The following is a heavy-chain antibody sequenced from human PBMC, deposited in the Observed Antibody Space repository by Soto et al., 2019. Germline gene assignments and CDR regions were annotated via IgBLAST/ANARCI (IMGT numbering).Heavy chain of an antibody. Sequence: QVQLQQSGPGLVKPSQTLSLTCAISGVSLFTNGVAWNWIRLSPSRGLEWLGRTYYRSKWSNDYAISLKSRITINPDTSKNQFSLQLTSVTPEDTAVYFCARGRHSSFDIWGQGTMVTVSS. J-gene: IGHJ3*02. CDR2: TYYRSKWSN. V-gene: IGHV6-1*01. CDR3: ARGRHSSFDI. D-gene: IGHD6-13*01. CDR1: GVSLFTNGVA.